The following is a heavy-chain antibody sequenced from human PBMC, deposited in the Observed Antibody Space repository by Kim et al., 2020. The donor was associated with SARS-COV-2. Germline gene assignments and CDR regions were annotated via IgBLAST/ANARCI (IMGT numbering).Heavy chain of an antibody. Sequence: GGSLRLSCAASGFTFSNAWMSWVRQAPGKGLEWVGRIKSKTDGGTTDYAAPVKGRFTISRDDSKNTLYLQMNSLKTEDTAVYYCTTDLLKDYYDSSGYYYARNYYYGMDVWGQGTTVTVSS. CDR1: GFTFSNAW. J-gene: IGHJ6*02. CDR3: TTDLLKDYYDSSGYYYARNYYYGMDV. V-gene: IGHV3-15*01. CDR2: IKSKTDGGTT. D-gene: IGHD3-22*01.